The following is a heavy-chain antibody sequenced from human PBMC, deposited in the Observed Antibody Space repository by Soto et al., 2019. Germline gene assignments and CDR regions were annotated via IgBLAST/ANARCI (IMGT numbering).Heavy chain of an antibody. CDR3: ARRSRPHFYYMDV. J-gene: IGHJ6*03. CDR2: ISSNGVGT. D-gene: IGHD6-6*01. CDR1: GFTLSGYA. V-gene: IGHV3-64*01. Sequence: EVQLAESGGGLAQPGGSLRLSCAAYGFTLSGYAMDWVRQAPGKGLEYVSGISSNGVGTYYANSVQGSFTISRDNSKNTVYLQMVSLRPGDMAVYYCARRSRPHFYYMDVWGKGTTVTVSS.